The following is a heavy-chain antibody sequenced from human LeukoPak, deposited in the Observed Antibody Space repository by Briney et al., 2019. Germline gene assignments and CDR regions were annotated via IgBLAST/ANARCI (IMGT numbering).Heavy chain of an antibody. CDR1: GFTFSSYG. J-gene: IGHJ4*02. V-gene: IGHV3-30*02. Sequence: GGSLRLSCAASGFTFSSYGMHWVRQAPGKVLEWVAFIRYDGSNKYYADSVKGRFTISRDNFKNTLYLQMNSLRAEDTAVYYCAKEGPYSSGWFPIDYWGQGTLVTVSS. CDR2: IRYDGSNK. CDR3: AKEGPYSSGWFPIDY. D-gene: IGHD6-19*01.